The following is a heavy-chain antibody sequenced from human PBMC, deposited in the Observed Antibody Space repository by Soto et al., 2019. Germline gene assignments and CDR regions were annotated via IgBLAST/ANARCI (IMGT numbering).Heavy chain of an antibody. Sequence: SETLSLTCSVSGDSISSHHWSWIRQPPGKGLEWLGDIDCSGTTNYNPSLKSRVTMSIDTPKSQFSLRLSSVTAADTAVYYCARDRRTTGWFYFDYWGQGTLVTVSS. J-gene: IGHJ4*02. V-gene: IGHV4-59*11. D-gene: IGHD6-19*01. CDR2: IDCSGTT. CDR1: GDSISSHH. CDR3: ARDRRTTGWFYFDY.